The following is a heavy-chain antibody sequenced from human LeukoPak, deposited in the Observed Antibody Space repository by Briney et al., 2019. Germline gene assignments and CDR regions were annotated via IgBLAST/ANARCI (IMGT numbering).Heavy chain of an antibody. CDR3: AREIHPSGWYDSDDY. D-gene: IGHD6-19*01. Sequence: PGGSLRLSCAASGFTFSSYAMSWVRQAPGKGLEWVSAISGSGGSTYYADSVKGRFTISRDNSKNTLYLQMNSLRAEDTAVYYCAREIHPSGWYDSDDYWGQGTLVTVSS. V-gene: IGHV3-23*01. J-gene: IGHJ4*02. CDR2: ISGSGGST. CDR1: GFTFSSYA.